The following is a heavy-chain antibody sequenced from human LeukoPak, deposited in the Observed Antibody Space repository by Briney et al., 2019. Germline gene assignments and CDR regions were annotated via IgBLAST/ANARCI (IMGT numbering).Heavy chain of an antibody. J-gene: IGHJ5*02. Sequence: SETLSLTCTVSGGSISSYYWSWIRQPPGKGLEWIGYIYYSGSTNYNPSLKSRVTISVDTSKNQFSLKLSSVTAADTAVYYCARGHILTGYLLPWGQGTLVTVSP. D-gene: IGHD3-9*01. CDR2: IYYSGST. V-gene: IGHV4-59*01. CDR1: GGSISSYY. CDR3: ARGHILTGYLLP.